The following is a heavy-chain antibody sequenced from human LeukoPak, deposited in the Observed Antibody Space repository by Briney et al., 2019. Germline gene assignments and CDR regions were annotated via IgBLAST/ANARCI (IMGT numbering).Heavy chain of an antibody. D-gene: IGHD6-6*01. Sequence: GASVTVSCKASGYTFTSYAMHWVRQAPGQRLEGMGWINAGNGNTKYPQKFQGRVTITRDTSASTAYMELSSLRSEDTAVYYCARGEYSSPFRPWGQGTLVTVSS. CDR1: GYTFTSYA. CDR2: INAGNGNT. J-gene: IGHJ5*02. CDR3: ARGEYSSPFRP. V-gene: IGHV1-3*01.